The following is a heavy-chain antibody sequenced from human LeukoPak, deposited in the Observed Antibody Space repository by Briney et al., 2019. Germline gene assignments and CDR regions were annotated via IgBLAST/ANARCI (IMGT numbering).Heavy chain of an antibody. V-gene: IGHV4-59*01. CDR3: ARASHDYGDYSHFDY. Sequence: SETLSLTCTVSGGSISSYYWNWIRQPPGKGLEWIGYIYYSGITNYNPSLKSRVTISVDTSKSQFSLKLSSVTAADTALYYCARASHDYGDYSHFDYWGQGTLVTVSS. J-gene: IGHJ4*02. D-gene: IGHD4-17*01. CDR2: IYYSGIT. CDR1: GGSISSYY.